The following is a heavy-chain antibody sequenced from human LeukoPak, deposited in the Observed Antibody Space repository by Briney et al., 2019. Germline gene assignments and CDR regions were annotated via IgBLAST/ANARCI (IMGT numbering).Heavy chain of an antibody. J-gene: IGHJ4*02. CDR3: ARDCPWVTSCYSPAFDY. D-gene: IGHD2-2*01. CDR1: GYTFTSYG. CDR2: ISAYNGNT. Sequence: ASVKVSCKASGYTFTSYGISWVRQAPGQGLEWMGWISAYNGNTNYAQKLQGRVTMTTDTSTSTAYMELRSLRSDDTAVYYCARDCPWVTSCYSPAFDYWGQGTLVTVSS. V-gene: IGHV1-18*01.